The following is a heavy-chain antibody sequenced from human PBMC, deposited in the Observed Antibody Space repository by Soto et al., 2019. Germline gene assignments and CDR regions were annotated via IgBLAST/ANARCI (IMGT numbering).Heavy chain of an antibody. CDR1: GLTFSSYW. V-gene: IGHV3-7*04. J-gene: IGHJ4*02. Sequence: EVQLVESGGGLVQPGGSLRLSCAASGLTFSSYWMSWVRQAPGKGLGWGAQIKEDGSDKYYGDSVKGRFTISRDNAKKSLYLQMNSLRAEDTAVYYCVRDSGWFRHDYWGQGILVTVSS. CDR2: IKEDGSDK. CDR3: VRDSGWFRHDY. D-gene: IGHD6-19*01.